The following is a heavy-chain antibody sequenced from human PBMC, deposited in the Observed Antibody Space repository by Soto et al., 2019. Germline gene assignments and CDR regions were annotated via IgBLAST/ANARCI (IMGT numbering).Heavy chain of an antibody. J-gene: IGHJ4*02. Sequence: GGSLRLSCAASGFTFSSYGMHWVRQAPGKGLEWVAVIWYDGSNKYYADSVKGRLTISRDNSKNTLYLQMNSLRAEDTAVYYCARDVAAGTIDYWGQGTLVTVSS. CDR3: ARDVAAGTIDY. V-gene: IGHV3-33*01. D-gene: IGHD6-13*01. CDR2: IWYDGSNK. CDR1: GFTFSSYG.